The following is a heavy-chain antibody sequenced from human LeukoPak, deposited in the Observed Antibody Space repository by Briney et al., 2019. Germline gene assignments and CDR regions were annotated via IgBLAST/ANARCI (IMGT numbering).Heavy chain of an antibody. CDR3: ARDRGLFRRPIIDY. V-gene: IGHV3-21*01. CDR1: GFTFSTYN. Sequence: GGSLRLSCVVSGFTFSTYNMNWVRQAPGKGLEWVSSISTGRSYIYYADSVTGRFTISRDNAKNSLYLQMNSLRAEDTAVYYCARDRGLFRRPIIDYWGQGTLVTVSS. D-gene: IGHD3-10*01. J-gene: IGHJ4*02. CDR2: ISTGRSYI.